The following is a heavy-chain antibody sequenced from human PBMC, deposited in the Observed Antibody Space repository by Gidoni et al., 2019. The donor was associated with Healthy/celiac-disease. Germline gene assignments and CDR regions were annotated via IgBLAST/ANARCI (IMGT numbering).Heavy chain of an antibody. J-gene: IGHJ5*02. CDR3: ARAGALTVIKVVFDP. CDR2: IYHSGST. CDR1: GYSIRSGYH. V-gene: IGHV4-38-2*02. D-gene: IGHD4-4*01. Sequence: QVQLQESGPGLVKPSETLSLTCTVSGYSIRSGYHWGWIRQPPGKGLEWIGSIYHSGSTYYNPSLKSRVTISVDTSKNQFSLKLSSVTAADTAVYYCARAGALTVIKVVFDPWGQGTLVTVSS.